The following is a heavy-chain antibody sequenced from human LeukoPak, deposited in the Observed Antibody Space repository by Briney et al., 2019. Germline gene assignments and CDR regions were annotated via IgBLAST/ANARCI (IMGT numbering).Heavy chain of an antibody. V-gene: IGHV3-30-3*01. D-gene: IGHD4-17*01. Sequence: PGRSLRLSCAASGFTFSNYAMHWVRQAPGKGLEWVAVISYGASNKYYADSVKGRFTISRDNSKNTLYLQMNSLRSEDTAVYYCARDDYGDYGLLDFWGQGTLVTVSS. CDR1: GFTFSNYA. CDR3: ARDDYGDYGLLDF. J-gene: IGHJ4*02. CDR2: ISYGASNK.